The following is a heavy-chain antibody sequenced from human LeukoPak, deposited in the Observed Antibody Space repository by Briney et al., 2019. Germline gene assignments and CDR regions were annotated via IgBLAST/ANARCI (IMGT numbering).Heavy chain of an antibody. V-gene: IGHV4-34*01. CDR1: GGSFSGYY. D-gene: IGHD3-22*01. CDR3: ARSPGRYYDSSGYYRRLYYFDY. Sequence: SETLSLTCAVSGGSFSGYYWSWIRQPPGKGLEWIGEINHSGSTNYNPSLKSRVTISVDTSKNQFSLKLSSVTAADTAVYYCARSPGRYYDSSGYYRRLYYFDYWGQGTLVTVSS. J-gene: IGHJ4*02. CDR2: INHSGST.